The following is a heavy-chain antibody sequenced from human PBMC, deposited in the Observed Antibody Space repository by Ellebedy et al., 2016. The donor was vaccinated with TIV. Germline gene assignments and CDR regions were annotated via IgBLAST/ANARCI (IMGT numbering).Heavy chain of an antibody. V-gene: IGHV3-33*01. D-gene: IGHD3-16*01. J-gene: IGHJ6*02. CDR1: GFTFSHYA. Sequence: GESLKISCAASGFTFSHYAMNWVRQAPGKGLEWVAVIWDDGTNTYYADSVKGRFTISRDNSKNTLYLQMRSLRAEDTAVYYCARPRVRSSYYHGMDVWGQGTTITVSS. CDR3: ARPRVRSSYYHGMDV. CDR2: IWDDGTNT.